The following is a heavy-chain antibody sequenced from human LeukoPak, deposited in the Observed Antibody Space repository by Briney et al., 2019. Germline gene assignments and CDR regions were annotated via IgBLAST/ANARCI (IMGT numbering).Heavy chain of an antibody. J-gene: IGHJ3*02. CDR3: ARSCSSTSCSVDAFDI. V-gene: IGHV1-46*01. D-gene: IGHD2-2*01. CDR2: INPSGGST. CDR1: GYTFTSYY. Sequence: ASVKVSCKASGYTFTSYYMHWVRQAPGQGLEWMGTINPSGGSTSYAQKFQGRVTMTRDTSTSTVYMELSSLRSEDTAVYYCARSCSSTSCSVDAFDIWGQGTMVTVSS.